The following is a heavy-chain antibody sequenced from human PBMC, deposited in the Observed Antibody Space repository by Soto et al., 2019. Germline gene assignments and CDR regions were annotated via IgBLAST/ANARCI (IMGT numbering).Heavy chain of an antibody. J-gene: IGHJ4*02. V-gene: IGHV1-46*01. D-gene: IGHD6-13*01. Sequence: QVQLVQSGAEVKKPGASVKLSCRTSGYTFTHYYINWVRQAPGQGLEWLGIINPASGSTNYAQDFQGRVTLTMDTSTTTVYMDLSDLGAEDTAIFYCARDLAAGDHWGQGTLVTVSS. CDR1: GYTFTHYY. CDR3: ARDLAAGDH. CDR2: INPASGST.